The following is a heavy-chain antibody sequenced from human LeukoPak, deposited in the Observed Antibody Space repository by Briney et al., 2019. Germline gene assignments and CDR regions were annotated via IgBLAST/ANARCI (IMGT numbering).Heavy chain of an antibody. Sequence: GASVTVSCKASGYTFTSYGISWVRQAPGQGLEWMGWNSAYNGNTNYAQKLQGRVTMTTDTSTSTAYMELRSLRSDDTAVYYCARVEGIQPWWRGMDVWGKGTTVTVSS. V-gene: IGHV1-18*04. CDR2: NSAYNGNT. CDR1: GYTFTSYG. J-gene: IGHJ6*04. D-gene: IGHD5-18*01. CDR3: ARVEGIQPWWRGMDV.